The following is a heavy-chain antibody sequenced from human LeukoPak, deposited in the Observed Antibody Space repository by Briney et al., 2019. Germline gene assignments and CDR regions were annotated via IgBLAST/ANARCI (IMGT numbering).Heavy chain of an antibody. V-gene: IGHV4-39*01. Sequence: SETLSLTCTVSGGSVRTTRYYWAWIRQSPGKGLEWIGSISYFGSAYYRPSLPSRATISMDSSKTQISLTLSSVTATDTALYYCATHDEGSFFESWGQGALVTVS. CDR2: ISYFGSA. CDR3: ATHDEGSFFES. D-gene: IGHD3-3*02. J-gene: IGHJ4*02. CDR1: GGSVRTTRYY.